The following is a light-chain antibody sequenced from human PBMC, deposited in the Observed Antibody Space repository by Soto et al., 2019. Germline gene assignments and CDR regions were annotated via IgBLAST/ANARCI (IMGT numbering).Light chain of an antibody. CDR2: GAS. J-gene: IGKJ1*01. Sequence: EIVLTQSPGTLSLSAGERATLSCRASQSVSSNYLAWYQQKPGQPPRLLISGASSRATGIPDRFIGSGSGTDFRRTISSLEPEDFAVYYCQPYGRSPPSWTFGQGTKVEIK. CDR1: QSVSSNY. CDR3: QPYGRSPPSWT. V-gene: IGKV3-20*01.